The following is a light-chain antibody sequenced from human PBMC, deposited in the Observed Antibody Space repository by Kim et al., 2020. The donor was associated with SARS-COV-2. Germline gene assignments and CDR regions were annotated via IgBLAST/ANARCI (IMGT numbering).Light chain of an antibody. V-gene: IGLV2-18*02. CDR1: SSDVGRYNR. J-gene: IGLJ1*01. CDR3: SSYTSSSTYV. CDR2: EVS. Sequence: GQSVTSACTGTSSDVGRYNRVSWYQQPPGTAPKLMIYEVSNRPSGVPDRFSGSKSGNTASLTISGLQAEDEADYYCSSYTSSSTYVFGTGTKVTVL.